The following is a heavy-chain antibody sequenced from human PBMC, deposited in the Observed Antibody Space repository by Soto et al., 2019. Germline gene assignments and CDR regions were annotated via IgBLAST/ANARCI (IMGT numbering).Heavy chain of an antibody. J-gene: IGHJ5*02. D-gene: IGHD6-13*01. Sequence: GASVKVSCKASGSTFTSYAMHWVRQAPGQRLEWMGWINAGNGNTKYSQKFQGRVTITRDTSASTAYMELSSLRSEDTAVYYCARDRSWYSGWFHPWGQGTLVTGSS. CDR2: INAGNGNT. V-gene: IGHV1-3*01. CDR3: ARDRSWYSGWFHP. CDR1: GSTFTSYA.